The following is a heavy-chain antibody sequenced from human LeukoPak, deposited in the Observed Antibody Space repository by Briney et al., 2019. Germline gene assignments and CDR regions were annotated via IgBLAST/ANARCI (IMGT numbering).Heavy chain of an antibody. V-gene: IGHV3-7*01. J-gene: IGHJ4*02. CDR3: ARAGFTLPFDY. CDR1: GFSFSSYW. Sequence: PGGSLRLSCTASGFSFSSYWMSWVRQAPGKGLEWVANIKQDGSEKYYADSVKGRFTISRDNSKNTLYLQMNSLRAEDTAVYYCARAGFTLPFDYWGQGTLVTVSS. D-gene: IGHD2-15*01. CDR2: IKQDGSEK.